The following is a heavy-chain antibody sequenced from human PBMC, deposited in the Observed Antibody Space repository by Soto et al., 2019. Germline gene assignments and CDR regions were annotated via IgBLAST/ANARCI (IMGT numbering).Heavy chain of an antibody. CDR3: ASDGGLGYCSGGSCYTAGWFDP. Sequence: QVQLVESGGGVVQPGRSLRLSCAASGFTFSSYAMHWVRQAPGKGLEWVAVISYDGSNKYYADSVKGRFTISRDNSKNTLYLQMNSLRAEDTAVYYCASDGGLGYCSGGSCYTAGWFDPWGQGTLVTVSS. CDR1: GFTFSSYA. J-gene: IGHJ5*02. CDR2: ISYDGSNK. D-gene: IGHD2-15*01. V-gene: IGHV3-30-3*01.